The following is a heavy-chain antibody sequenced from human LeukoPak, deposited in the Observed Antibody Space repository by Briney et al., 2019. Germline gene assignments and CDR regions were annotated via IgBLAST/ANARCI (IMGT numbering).Heavy chain of an antibody. CDR1: GFTFSSYA. D-gene: IGHD3-10*01. J-gene: IGHJ4*02. V-gene: IGHV3-7*03. CDR3: VRSMYYYGSFDY. Sequence: PGGSLRLSCAASGFTFSSYAMSWVRQAPGKGLEWVANIKQDGSEKNYVDSVKGRFTISRDNARNSLYLQMNSLRVGDTAVYYCVRSMYYYGSFDYWGQGTLVTVSS. CDR2: IKQDGSEK.